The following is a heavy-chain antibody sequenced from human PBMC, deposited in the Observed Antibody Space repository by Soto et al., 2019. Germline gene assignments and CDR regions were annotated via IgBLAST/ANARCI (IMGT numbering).Heavy chain of an antibody. Sequence: QVQLVQSGAEVKKPGSSVKVSCKASGGTFSSYAISWVRQAPGQGLEWMGGIIPIFGTANYAQKFQGRVTITADESTSTAYMELSSLRSEDTAVYYCAREANQSSVFRPLGHAFDIWGQGTMVTVSS. J-gene: IGHJ3*02. V-gene: IGHV1-69*12. CDR1: GGTFSSYA. CDR2: IIPIFGTA. CDR3: AREANQSSVFRPLGHAFDI. D-gene: IGHD3-10*01.